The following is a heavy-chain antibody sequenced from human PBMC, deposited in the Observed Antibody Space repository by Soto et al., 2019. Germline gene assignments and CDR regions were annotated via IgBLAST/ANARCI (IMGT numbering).Heavy chain of an antibody. CDR1: GFTFSSYS. J-gene: IGHJ3*02. Sequence: GGSLRLSCAASGFTFSSYSMNWVCQAPGKGLEWVSSISSSSSYIYYADSVKGRFTISRDNAKNSLYLQMNSLRAEDTAVYYCARASDIVVVVAATPGDAFDIWGQGTMVTVSS. CDR2: ISSSSSYI. CDR3: ARASDIVVVVAATPGDAFDI. V-gene: IGHV3-21*01. D-gene: IGHD2-15*01.